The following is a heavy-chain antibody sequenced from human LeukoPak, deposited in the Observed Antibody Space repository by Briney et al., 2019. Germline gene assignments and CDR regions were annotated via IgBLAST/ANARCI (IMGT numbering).Heavy chain of an antibody. CDR1: SYSISSGYY. D-gene: IGHD3-9*01. V-gene: IGHV4-38-2*02. CDR2: INHSGIT. CDR3: GRDRPTGYYDY. Sequence: PSETLSLTCTVSSYSISSGYYWGWIRQPPGKGLEWIASINHSGITYYNPSPKSRVTISVDTSKNQFSLKLTSVTAADTAVYYCGRDRPTGYYDYWGQGILVTVSS. J-gene: IGHJ4*02.